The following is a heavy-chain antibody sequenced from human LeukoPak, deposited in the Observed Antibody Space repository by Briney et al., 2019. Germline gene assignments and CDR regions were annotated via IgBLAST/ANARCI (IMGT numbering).Heavy chain of an antibody. CDR2: MNPNSGNT. CDR3: ARGINDILTGYYWPFDY. CDR1: GYTFTGYY. J-gene: IGHJ4*02. D-gene: IGHD3-9*01. V-gene: IGHV1-8*02. Sequence: ASVKVSCKASGYTFTGYYMHWVRQATGQGLEWMGWMNPNSGNTGYAQKFQGRVTMTRNTSISTAYMELSSLRSEDTAVYYCARGINDILTGYYWPFDYWGQGTLVTVSS.